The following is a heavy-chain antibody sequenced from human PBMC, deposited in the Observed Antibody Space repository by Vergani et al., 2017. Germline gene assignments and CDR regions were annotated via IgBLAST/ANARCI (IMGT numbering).Heavy chain of an antibody. CDR1: GFTFSDYY. CDR2: ISSSGSTI. CDR3: AKSPSSSSWYLSPFDY. D-gene: IGHD6-13*01. V-gene: IGHV3-11*01. Sequence: VQLVESGGGLVQPGGSLRLSCAASGFTFSDYYMSWIRQAPGKGLEWVSYISSSGSTIYYADSVKGRFTISRDNSKSTLYLQMNSLRAEDTAVYYCAKSPSSSSWYLSPFDYWGQGTLVTVSS. J-gene: IGHJ4*02.